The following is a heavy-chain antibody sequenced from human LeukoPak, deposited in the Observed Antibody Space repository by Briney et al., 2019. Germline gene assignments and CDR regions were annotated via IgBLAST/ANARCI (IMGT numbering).Heavy chain of an antibody. J-gene: IGHJ4*02. CDR1: GFSISTNGVG. CDR3: AHRREYSSTWYWANFDY. V-gene: IGHV2-5*02. Sequence: SGPTLVKPTQTLTLTCSFSGFSISTNGVGVGWIRQPPGKALEWLALIYWDDDKRYSPSLKSRLTISKDTSKNQVVLTMTNMDPVATATYYCAHRREYSSTWYWANFDYWGQGTLVTVFS. CDR2: IYWDDDK. D-gene: IGHD6-13*01.